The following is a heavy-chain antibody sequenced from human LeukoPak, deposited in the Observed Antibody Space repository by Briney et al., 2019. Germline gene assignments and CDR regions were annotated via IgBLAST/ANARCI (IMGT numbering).Heavy chain of an antibody. D-gene: IGHD3-10*01. CDR3: ARGGYYGSGNDFRFDP. CDR1: GGSISSSYW. J-gene: IGHJ5*02. V-gene: IGHV4-4*02. CDR2: IYHSGST. Sequence: PSETLSLTCGVSGGSISSSYWWSWVRQPPGKGLEWIGEIYHSGSTNYNPSLKSRVTISMDKSKNQFSLNLSSVTAADTAVYYCARGGYYGSGNDFRFDPWGQGTLVTVSS.